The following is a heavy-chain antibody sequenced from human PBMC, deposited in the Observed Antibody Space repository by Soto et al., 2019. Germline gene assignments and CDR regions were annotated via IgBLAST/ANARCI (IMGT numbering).Heavy chain of an antibody. V-gene: IGHV2-5*02. D-gene: IGHD1-26*01. CDR3: ARTAIVGGTGLLFDH. J-gene: IGHJ4*01. CDR1: GFSLSTSGVG. Sequence: KESDPTLVKPTQTLTLTCPFSGFSLSTSGVGVGWIRQPPGKALEWLTLIYWDDDKRYSPSLKSRLTITKDTSKNQVVLTMTNMDLVDTATYYCARTAIVGGTGLLFDHWGQGTLVTVSS. CDR2: IYWDDDK.